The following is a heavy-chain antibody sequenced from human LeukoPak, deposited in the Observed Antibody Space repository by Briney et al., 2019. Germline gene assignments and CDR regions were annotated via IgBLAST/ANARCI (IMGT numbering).Heavy chain of an antibody. Sequence: ASVKVSCKASGYTFTGYYMHWVRQAPGQGLEWMGWINPNSGGTNYAQKFQGRVTMTRDTSISTAYMELSRLRSDDTAVYYCARDLFLEYSSPYYYYYYGMDDWGQGTTVTVSS. CDR2: INPNSGGT. CDR1: GYTFTGYY. V-gene: IGHV1-2*02. CDR3: ARDLFLEYSSPYYYYYYGMDD. D-gene: IGHD6-6*01. J-gene: IGHJ6*02.